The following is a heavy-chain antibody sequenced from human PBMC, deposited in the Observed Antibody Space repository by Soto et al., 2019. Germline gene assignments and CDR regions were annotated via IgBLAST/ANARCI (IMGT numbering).Heavy chain of an antibody. CDR1: RYGLTCYT. V-gene: IGHV1-69*08. J-gene: IGHJ3*02. CDR2: IIPILGTA. CDR3: ARDDFRGNLEASDI. D-gene: IGHD1-26*01. Sequence: SVEVSSDAPRYGLTCYTIRWARQAPGQGLEWMGRIIPILGTANYAQKFQGRVTITADKSTSTAYMELSSLRSEDTAVYYCARDDFRGNLEASDIWCHGTMVTVTS.